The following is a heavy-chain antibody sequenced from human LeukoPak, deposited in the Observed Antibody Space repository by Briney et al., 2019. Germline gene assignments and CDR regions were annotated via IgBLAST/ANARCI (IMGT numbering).Heavy chain of an antibody. CDR1: GYSFTGYY. V-gene: IGHV1-2*02. Sequence: ASVKVSCKASGYSFTGYYMHWVRQAPGQGLEWMGWINPNSGGTNYAQKFQGRVTMTRDTSISTAYMELSSLRSEDTAVYYCTRKSGPFYYDSTGYTFWAKGTLVTVSS. CDR3: TRKSGPFYYDSTGYTF. J-gene: IGHJ4*02. CDR2: INPNSGGT. D-gene: IGHD3-22*01.